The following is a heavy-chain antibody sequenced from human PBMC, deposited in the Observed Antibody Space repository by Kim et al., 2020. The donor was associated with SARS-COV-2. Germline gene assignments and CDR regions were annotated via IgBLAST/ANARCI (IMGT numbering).Heavy chain of an antibody. CDR3: ATNLAAAGVV. D-gene: IGHD6-13*01. Sequence: GGSLRLSCAASGFTVSSNYMSWLRQAPGKGLEWLSVIYSGDKTYYVEFVKGRLTISRDNSKNTLYLQMSSLRVEDTAVYYCATNLAAAGVVWCQGTLVT. CDR2: IYSGDKT. J-gene: IGHJ4*02. CDR1: GFTVSSNY. V-gene: IGHV3-66*01.